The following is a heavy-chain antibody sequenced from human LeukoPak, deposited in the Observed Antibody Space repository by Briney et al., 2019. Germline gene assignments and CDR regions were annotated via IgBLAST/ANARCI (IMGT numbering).Heavy chain of an antibody. D-gene: IGHD1-26*01. CDR2: ISYDGSNK. Sequence: GRSLRLSCAASEFTFSSYGMHWVRQAPGKGLEWVAVISYDGSNKYYADSVKGRFTVSRNNSKNTLYVQMNTLRAEDTAVYYCAKAGTYSYEYYFDYWGQGTLVTVSS. J-gene: IGHJ4*02. CDR1: EFTFSSYG. CDR3: AKAGTYSYEYYFDY. V-gene: IGHV3-30*18.